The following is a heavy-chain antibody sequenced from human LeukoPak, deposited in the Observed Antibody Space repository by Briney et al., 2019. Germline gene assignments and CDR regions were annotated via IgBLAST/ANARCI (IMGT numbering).Heavy chain of an antibody. Sequence: ASVKVSCKASGYTFTSYDINWVRQATGQGLEWMGWMNPNSGNTGYAQKFQGRVTITRNTSISTAYMELSSLRSEDTAVYYCARGLRIAAAVPLGYWGQGTLVTVSS. CDR1: GYTFTSYD. CDR3: ARGLRIAAAVPLGY. V-gene: IGHV1-8*03. CDR2: MNPNSGNT. D-gene: IGHD6-13*01. J-gene: IGHJ4*02.